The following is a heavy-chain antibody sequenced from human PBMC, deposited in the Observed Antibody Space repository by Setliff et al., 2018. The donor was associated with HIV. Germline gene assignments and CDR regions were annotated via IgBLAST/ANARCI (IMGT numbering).Heavy chain of an antibody. J-gene: IGHJ5*02. D-gene: IGHD3-22*01. CDR1: GGSISSGNYY. CDR2: VYTSGTT. CDR3: ARDMMYHYDRSGSFGWFGP. Sequence: PSETLSLTCTVSGGSISSGNYYWSCIRQPAGKGLEWNARVYTSGTTNCNPSLKSRVTISVDTSKNQISLKLSSVTAADTAVYYCARDMMYHYDRSGSFGWFGPWGQGTQVTVSS. V-gene: IGHV4-61*02.